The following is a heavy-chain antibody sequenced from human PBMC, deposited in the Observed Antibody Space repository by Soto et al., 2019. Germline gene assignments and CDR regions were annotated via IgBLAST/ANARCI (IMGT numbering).Heavy chain of an antibody. D-gene: IGHD3-10*01. CDR2: IYYSGST. V-gene: IGHV4-30-4*08. Sequence: PSETLSLTCTVSGGSLSSGDYYRSWIRHPPGKGLEWIGYIYYSGSTYYNPSLKSRVTISVDTSKNQFSLKLSSVTAADTSVYYCARTIWGGYYGMDVWGQGTTVTVSS. J-gene: IGHJ6*02. CDR1: GGSLSSGDYY. CDR3: ARTIWGGYYGMDV.